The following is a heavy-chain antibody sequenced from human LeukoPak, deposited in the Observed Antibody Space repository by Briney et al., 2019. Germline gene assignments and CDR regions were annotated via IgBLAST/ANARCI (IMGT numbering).Heavy chain of an antibody. J-gene: IGHJ4*02. D-gene: IGHD6-19*01. V-gene: IGHV4-39*01. CDR3: VSVYMGVIALAGTPLSYFDY. CDR1: GGSISSSSYY. Sequence: SETLSLTCSVSGGSISSSSYYWGWIRQPPGKGLEWIGSIYYSGSTYYNPSLKSRVTISVDTSKNQFSLKLSSVTAADTAVYYCVSVYMGVIALAGTPLSYFDYWGQGTLVTVSS. CDR2: IYYSGST.